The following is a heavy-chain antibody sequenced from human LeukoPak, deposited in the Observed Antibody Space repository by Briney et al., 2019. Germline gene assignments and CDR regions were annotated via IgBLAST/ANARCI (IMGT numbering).Heavy chain of an antibody. CDR1: GFDFSNFA. Sequence: GGSLRLSCKGSGFDFSNFAMTWVRLAPGKGLEWVSTLSGRGDKTYSADSVKGRFTISRDNSKNTLYLQMNRLRAEDTAVYYCAKGGDAGQYNWNDGAHYFDSWGQGTLVTVS. CDR3: AKGGDAGQYNWNDGAHYFDS. V-gene: IGHV3-23*01. D-gene: IGHD1-20*01. J-gene: IGHJ4*02. CDR2: LSGRGDKT.